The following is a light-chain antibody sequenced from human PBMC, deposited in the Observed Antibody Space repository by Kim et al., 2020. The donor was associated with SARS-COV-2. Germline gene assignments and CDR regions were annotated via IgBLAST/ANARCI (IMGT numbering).Light chain of an antibody. CDR1: SHRSYY. J-gene: IGLJ2*01. CDR3: NSRDSNDNVV. Sequence: VALGQTVRITCQGDSHRSYYATWYQQKPGQAPILVIYGKNNRPSGIPDRFPGSSSGNTASLTITRTQAGDEADYYCNSRDSNDNVVFGGGTQLTVL. CDR2: GKN. V-gene: IGLV3-19*01.